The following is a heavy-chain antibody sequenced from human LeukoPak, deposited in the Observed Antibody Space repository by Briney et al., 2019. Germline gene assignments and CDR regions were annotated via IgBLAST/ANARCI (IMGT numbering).Heavy chain of an antibody. CDR1: GYTFTSYG. CDR2: ISAYNGNT. V-gene: IGHV1-18*01. D-gene: IGHD2-21*02. CDR3: ARDLGVAPSDTFDY. J-gene: IGHJ4*02. Sequence: ASVKVSCKASGYTFTSYGISWVRQAPGQGLEWMGWISAYNGNTNYAQKLQGRVTMTTDTSTSTVYMELRSLRSDDTALYYCARDLGVAPSDTFDYWGQGTLVTVSS.